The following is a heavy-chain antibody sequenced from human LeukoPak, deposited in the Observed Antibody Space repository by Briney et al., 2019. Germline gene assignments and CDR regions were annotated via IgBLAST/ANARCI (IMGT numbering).Heavy chain of an antibody. V-gene: IGHV1-18*01. CDR1: GYTFTSYG. Sequence: ASVKVSCKASGYTFTSYGISWVRQAPGQGLEWMGWISAYNGNTNYAQKLQGRVTMTTDTSTSTAYMELRSLRSDDTAVYYCARLTTPRGSSDPHPDYWGQGTLVTVSS. CDR3: ARLTTPRGSSDPHPDY. J-gene: IGHJ4*02. D-gene: IGHD2-2*01. CDR2: ISAYNGNT.